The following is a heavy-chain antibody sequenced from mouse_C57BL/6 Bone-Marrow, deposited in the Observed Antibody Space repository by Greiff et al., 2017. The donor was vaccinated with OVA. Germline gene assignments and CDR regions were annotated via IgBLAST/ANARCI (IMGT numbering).Heavy chain of an antibody. Sequence: EVMLVESGGGLVKPGGSLKPSCAASGFTFSDYGMHWVRQAPEKGLEWVAYISSGSSTIYYADTVKGRFTISRDNAKNTLFLQMTSLRSEDTAMYYCARPLYGNYPWFAYWGQGTLVTVSA. D-gene: IGHD2-1*01. CDR2: ISSGSSTI. V-gene: IGHV5-17*01. CDR1: GFTFSDYG. J-gene: IGHJ3*01. CDR3: ARPLYGNYPWFAY.